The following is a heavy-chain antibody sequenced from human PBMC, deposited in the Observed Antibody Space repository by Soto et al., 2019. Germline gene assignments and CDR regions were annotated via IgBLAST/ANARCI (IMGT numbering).Heavy chain of an antibody. CDR1: GVTFTTYW. J-gene: IGHJ6*03. V-gene: IGHV3-7*01. D-gene: IGHD3-3*01. CDR2: IKQDGSEK. CDR3: ARDYFDFWSGSYYYYMDV. Sequence: HPGGSLRLSCAASGVTFTTYWMSWVRQAPGKGLEWVANIKQDGSEKYYVDSVKGRFTISRDNAKNSLYLQMNSLRAEDTAVYYCARDYFDFWSGSYYYYMDVWGKGTTVTVSS.